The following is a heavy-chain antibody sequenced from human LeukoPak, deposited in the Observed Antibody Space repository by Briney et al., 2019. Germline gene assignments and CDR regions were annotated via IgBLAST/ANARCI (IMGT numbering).Heavy chain of an antibody. J-gene: IGHJ3*02. Sequence: SETLSLTCAVSGGSISSGGYSWSWIRQPPGKGLEWIGYIYYSGSTYYNPSLKSRVTISVDTSKNQFSLKLSSVTAADTAVYYCARDGFVGRDAFDIWGQGTMVTVSS. CDR3: ARDGFVGRDAFDI. CDR1: GGSISSGGYS. V-gene: IGHV4-30-4*07. D-gene: IGHD3-16*01. CDR2: IYYSGST.